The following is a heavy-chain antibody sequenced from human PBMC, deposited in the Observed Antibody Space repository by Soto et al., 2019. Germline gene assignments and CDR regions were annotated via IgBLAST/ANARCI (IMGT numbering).Heavy chain of an antibody. CDR2: INHSGST. J-gene: IGHJ4*02. Sequence: SETLSLTCAVYGGSFSGYFWGWIRQPPGKGLEWIGEINHSGSTNYNPSLKSRITILEETSKNQFSLNLSSVTAADTAVYYCARALRFLEWFLDYWGQGTLVTVSS. D-gene: IGHD3-3*01. V-gene: IGHV4-34*01. CDR3: ARALRFLEWFLDY. CDR1: GGSFSGYF.